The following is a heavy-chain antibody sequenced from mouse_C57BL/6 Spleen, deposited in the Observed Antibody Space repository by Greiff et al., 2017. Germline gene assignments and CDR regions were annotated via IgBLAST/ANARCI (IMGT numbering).Heavy chain of an antibody. D-gene: IGHD4-1*01. CDR2: ISGGGGNT. CDR1: GFTFSSYT. V-gene: IGHV5-9*01. Sequence: EVQLVESGGGLVKPGGSLKLSCAASGFTFSSYTMSWVRQTPEKRLEWVATISGGGGNTYYPDSVKGRFTISRDNAKNTLYLQMSSLRSEDTALYYCARHAANWYAMDYWGQGTSVTVSS. CDR3: ARHAANWYAMDY. J-gene: IGHJ4*01.